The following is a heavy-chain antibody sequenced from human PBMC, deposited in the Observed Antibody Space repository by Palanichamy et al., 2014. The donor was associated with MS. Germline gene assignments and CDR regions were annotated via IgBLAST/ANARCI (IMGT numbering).Heavy chain of an antibody. J-gene: IGHJ4*02. CDR3: ARDGGVGATRGIFDY. D-gene: IGHD1-26*01. CDR1: GFTFSSYG. Sequence: QVQLVESGGGVVQPGRSLRLSCAASGFTFSSYGMHWVRQAPGKGLEWVAVIWYDGSNKYYADSVKSRFTISRDNSKSTLYLQMNSLRAEDTAVYYCARDGGVGATRGIFDYWGQGTLVTVSS. V-gene: IGHV3-33*01. CDR2: IWYDGSNK.